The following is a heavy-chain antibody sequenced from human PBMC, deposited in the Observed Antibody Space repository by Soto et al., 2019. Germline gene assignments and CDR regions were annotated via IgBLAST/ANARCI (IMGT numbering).Heavy chain of an antibody. CDR2: TKNKPNSYTT. CDR3: ARDETTLTMGHWFFDL. D-gene: IGHD4-17*01. CDR1: GFTFSDHY. Sequence: EVQLVESGGGLVQPGGSLRLSCAASGFTFSDHYMDWVRQAPGKGLEWIGRTKNKPNSYTTEYAASVKGRFTVSRDDSKNSLYLQMNSLKTEDTAVYYCARDETTLTMGHWFFDLWGRGTLVTVSS. V-gene: IGHV3-72*01. J-gene: IGHJ2*01.